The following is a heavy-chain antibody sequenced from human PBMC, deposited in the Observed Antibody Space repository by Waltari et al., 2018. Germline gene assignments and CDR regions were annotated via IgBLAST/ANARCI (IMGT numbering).Heavy chain of an antibody. J-gene: IGHJ2*01. CDR3: ARRGPTMTWYFDL. D-gene: IGHD3-3*01. CDR1: GFTFSSYW. V-gene: IGHV3-7*01. Sequence: EVQLVESGGGLVQPGGSLRLSCAASGFTFSSYWLSWVRQAPGKGLEWVANKKRDGSEKDYVDSVKGRCTISRDNAKNSLYLQMNSLRAEDTAVYYCARRGPTMTWYFDLWGRGTLVTVSS. CDR2: KKRDGSEK.